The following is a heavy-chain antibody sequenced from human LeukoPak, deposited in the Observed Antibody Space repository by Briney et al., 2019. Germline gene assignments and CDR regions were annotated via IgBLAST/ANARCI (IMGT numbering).Heavy chain of an antibody. Sequence: PSETLSLTCTVSGGSISSSSYYWGWIRQPPGKGLEWIGSFYHSKSTYYNPSLKSRVTISVDTSKNQFSLKLSSVTAADTAVYYCARDLSGSYLDYWGQGTLVTVSS. D-gene: IGHD1-26*01. J-gene: IGHJ4*02. CDR3: ARDLSGSYLDY. V-gene: IGHV4-39*07. CDR1: GGSISSSSYY. CDR2: FYHSKST.